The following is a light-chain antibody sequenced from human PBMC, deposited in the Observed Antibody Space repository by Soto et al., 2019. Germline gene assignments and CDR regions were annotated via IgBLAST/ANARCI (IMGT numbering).Light chain of an antibody. CDR1: QGISSY. CDR3: QQYYSYLST. V-gene: IGKV1-8*01. J-gene: IGKJ2*01. Sequence: AIRMTQSPSSLSESTGDRVTITCRASQGISSYLAWYQQKPGKAPKLLIYAASTLQSGVPSRFSGSGSGTDFTLTISCLQSEDFATYYCQQYYSYLSTFGQGTKLEIK. CDR2: AAS.